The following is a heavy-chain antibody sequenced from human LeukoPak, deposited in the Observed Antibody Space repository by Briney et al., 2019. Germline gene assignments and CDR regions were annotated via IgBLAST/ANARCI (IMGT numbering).Heavy chain of an antibody. D-gene: IGHD6-13*01. J-gene: IGHJ1*01. Sequence: GGSLRLSCAASGFTFSSYAMSWVRQAPGKGLEWVSAISDSGGSTYYADSVKGRFTISRDNAKNTLYLQMNSLRAEDTAVYYCARGGSSWSGYFQHWGQGTLVTVSS. CDR2: ISDSGGST. V-gene: IGHV3-23*01. CDR3: ARGGSSWSGYFQH. CDR1: GFTFSSYA.